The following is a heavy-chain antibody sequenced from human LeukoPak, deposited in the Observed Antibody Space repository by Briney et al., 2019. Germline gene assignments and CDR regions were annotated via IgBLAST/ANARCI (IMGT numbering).Heavy chain of an antibody. CDR1: GYTFTSYG. J-gene: IGHJ6*02. CDR2: ISAYNGNT. CDR3: ARDPQTYYDFWSGYYTDHYYYGMDV. Sequence: ASVKVSRKASGYTFTSYGISWVRQAPGQGLEWMGWISAYNGNTNYAQKLQGRVTMTTDTSTSTAYMELRSLRSDDTAVYYCARDPQTYYDFWSGYYTDHYYYGMDVWGQGTTVTVSS. D-gene: IGHD3-3*01. V-gene: IGHV1-18*01.